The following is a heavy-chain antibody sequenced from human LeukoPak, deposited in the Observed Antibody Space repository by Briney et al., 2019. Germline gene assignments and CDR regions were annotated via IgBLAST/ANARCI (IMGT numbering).Heavy chain of an antibody. CDR1: GVSIISDNKW. D-gene: IGHD3-22*01. V-gene: IGHV4-4*02. CDR3: ARDRRYYDSSAYIRGFDY. J-gene: IGHJ4*02. Sequence: SGTLSLTCAVSGVSIISDNKWWSWVRQPPGKGLAWIGEIYHSGSTNYNPSLKNRVTISVNKSKNQFSLNLSSVTAADTAVYYCARDRRYYDSSAYIRGFDYWGQGTLVTVSS. CDR2: IYHSGST.